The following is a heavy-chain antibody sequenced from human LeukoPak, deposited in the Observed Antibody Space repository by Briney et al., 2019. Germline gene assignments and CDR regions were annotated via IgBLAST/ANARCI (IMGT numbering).Heavy chain of an antibody. CDR3: ARIYYDSSGYNY. V-gene: IGHV3-9*01. CDR2: ISWNSGSI. CDR1: GFTFDDYA. J-gene: IGHJ4*02. Sequence: PGRSLRLSCAASGFTFDDYAMHWVRQAPGKGLEWVSGISWNSGSIGYADSVKGRFTISRDNAKNSLYLQMNSLRAEDTAVYYCARIYYDSSGYNYWGQGTLVTVSS. D-gene: IGHD3-22*01.